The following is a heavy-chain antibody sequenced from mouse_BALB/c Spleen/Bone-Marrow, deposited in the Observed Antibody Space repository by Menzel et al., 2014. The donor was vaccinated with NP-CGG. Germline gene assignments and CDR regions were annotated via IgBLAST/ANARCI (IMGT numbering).Heavy chain of an antibody. CDR3: ARLDGNYRYAMDY. Sequence: VKLMESGPELVKGGASVKMSCKASGYTFTDYVITWVKQRTGQGLEWIGEIYPGSGSTYYNEKFKGKATLTADKSSNTAYMQLGSLTSEDSAVYFCARLDGNYRYAMDYWGQGTSVTVSS. V-gene: IGHV1-77*01. CDR1: GYTFTDYV. CDR2: IYPGSGST. D-gene: IGHD2-1*01. J-gene: IGHJ4*01.